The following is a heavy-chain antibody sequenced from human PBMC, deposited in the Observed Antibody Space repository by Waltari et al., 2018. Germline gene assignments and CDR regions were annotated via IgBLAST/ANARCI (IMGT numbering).Heavy chain of an antibody. CDR3: ARSAATDIVAPIGDY. D-gene: IGHD5-12*01. V-gene: IGHV1-3*01. CDR2: INAGNGNT. Sequence: QVQLVQSGAEVKKPGASVKVSCKASGYTFTSYAMHWVRQAPGQRLEWMGWINAGNGNTKYSQKFQGRVTITRDTSASTAYMELSSLRSEDTAVYYCARSAATDIVAPIGDYWGQGTLVTVSS. J-gene: IGHJ4*02. CDR1: GYTFTSYA.